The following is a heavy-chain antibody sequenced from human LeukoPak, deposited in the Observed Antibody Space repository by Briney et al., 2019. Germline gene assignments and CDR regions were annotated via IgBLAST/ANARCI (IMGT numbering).Heavy chain of an antibody. Sequence: SETLSLTCAVYGGSFSGYYWSWIRQPPGKGLEWIGEINHSGSTNYNPSLKSRVTISVDTSKNQFSLRLTSVTAADTAVYYCARLLDHYDNIYYFDYWGQGTLVTVSS. CDR3: ARLLDHYDNIYYFDY. CDR1: GGSFSGYY. V-gene: IGHV4-34*01. D-gene: IGHD1-26*01. J-gene: IGHJ4*02. CDR2: INHSGST.